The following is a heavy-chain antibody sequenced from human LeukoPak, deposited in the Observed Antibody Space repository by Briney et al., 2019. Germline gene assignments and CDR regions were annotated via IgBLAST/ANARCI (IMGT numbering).Heavy chain of an antibody. V-gene: IGHV1-18*01. CDR3: AREFGELWSVQRNQNWFDP. CDR1: GYTFTSYG. CDR2: ISAYNGNT. Sequence: ASVKVSCKASGYTFTSYGISWVRQAPGQGLEWMGWISAYNGNTNYAQKLQGRVTMTTDTSTSTAYMELRSLRSDDTAVYYCAREFGELWSVQRNQNWFDPWGQGTLVTVSS. D-gene: IGHD3-10*01. J-gene: IGHJ5*02.